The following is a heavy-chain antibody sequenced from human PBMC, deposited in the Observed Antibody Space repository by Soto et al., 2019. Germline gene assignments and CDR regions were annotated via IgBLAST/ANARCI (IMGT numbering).Heavy chain of an antibody. D-gene: IGHD5-18*01. CDR1: GGTFSSYA. J-gene: IGHJ6*02. Sequence: QVQLVQSGAEVKKPGSSVKVSCKASGGTFSSYAISWVRQAPGQGLEWMGGIIPIFGTPNYAQKFQGRVTITADESTSTAYMEPSSLRSEDTAVYYCAKDRGYSYGNYYYYGMDVWGQGTTVTVSS. V-gene: IGHV1-69*12. CDR3: AKDRGYSYGNYYYYGMDV. CDR2: IIPIFGTP.